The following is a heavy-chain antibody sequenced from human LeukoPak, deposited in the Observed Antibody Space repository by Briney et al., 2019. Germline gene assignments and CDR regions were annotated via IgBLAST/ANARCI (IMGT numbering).Heavy chain of an antibody. V-gene: IGHV3-30-3*01. Sequence: GGSLRLSCAASGFTFSSYAMHWVRQAPGKGLEWVAVISYDGSNKYYADSVKGRFTISRDNSKNTLYLQMNSLRAEDTAVYYCARDSLKYQLLLDYWGQGTLVTVSS. CDR3: ARDSLKYQLLLDY. J-gene: IGHJ4*02. CDR1: GFTFSSYA. CDR2: ISYDGSNK. D-gene: IGHD2-2*01.